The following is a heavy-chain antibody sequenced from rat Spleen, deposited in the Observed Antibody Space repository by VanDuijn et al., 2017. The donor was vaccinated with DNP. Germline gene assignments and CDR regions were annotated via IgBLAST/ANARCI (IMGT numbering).Heavy chain of an antibody. D-gene: IGHD1-11*01. J-gene: IGHJ2*01. CDR2: ISTGGGDT. V-gene: IGHV5-25*01. CDR1: GFTFGYYY. Sequence: EVQLVESGGGLIQPGRSIKLSCAASGFTFGYYYMAWVRQAPTKGLEWVASISTGGGDTYYGDSVRGRFTISRDNAKSTLYLQMDSLRSEDTATYYCARHDYGGYSDPFDYWGQGVMVTVSS. CDR3: ARHDYGGYSDPFDY.